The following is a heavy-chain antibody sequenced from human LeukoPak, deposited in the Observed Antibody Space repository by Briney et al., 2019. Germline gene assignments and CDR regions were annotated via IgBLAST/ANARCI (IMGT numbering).Heavy chain of an antibody. CDR1: GFTFSSYG. D-gene: IGHD1-26*01. V-gene: IGHV3-33*01. CDR3: ARGATGSYHYDS. J-gene: IGHJ4*02. CDR2: IWYDGTNK. Sequence: PGRSLRLSCAASGFTFSSYGMHWVRQAPGKGLEWVAVIWYDGTNKYYADSVKGRFTISRDNSKNTVYLQMNSLRGEDTAVYYCARGATGSYHYDSWGQGTLVTVSS.